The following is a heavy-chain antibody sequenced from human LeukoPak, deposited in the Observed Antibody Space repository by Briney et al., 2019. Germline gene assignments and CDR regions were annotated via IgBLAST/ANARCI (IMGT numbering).Heavy chain of an antibody. CDR1: GYSISSGYF. CDR2: IYYSGST. V-gene: IGHV4-38-2*02. D-gene: IGHD3-10*01. CDR3: ASRTKQTMVRGVINNYYYYYMDV. J-gene: IGHJ6*03. Sequence: SETLSLTCTVSGYSISSGYFWGWIRQPPGKGLEWIGSIYYSGSTYYNPSLKSRVTISVDTSKNQFSLKLSSVTAADTAVYYCASRTKQTMVRGVINNYYYYYMDVWGKGTTVTISS.